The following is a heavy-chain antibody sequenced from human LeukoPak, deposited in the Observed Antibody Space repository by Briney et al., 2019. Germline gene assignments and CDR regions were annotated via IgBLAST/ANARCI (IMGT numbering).Heavy chain of an antibody. CDR2: IYYSGST. V-gene: IGHV4-59*01. Sequence: SETLSLTCAVYGGSFSGYYWSWIRQPPGKGLEWIGYIYYSGSTNYNPSLKSRVTISVDTSKNQFSLKLSSVTAADTAVYYCARDGAYRSGGGYYFDYWGQGTLVTVSS. D-gene: IGHD6-19*01. CDR1: GGSFSGYY. J-gene: IGHJ4*02. CDR3: ARDGAYRSGGGYYFDY.